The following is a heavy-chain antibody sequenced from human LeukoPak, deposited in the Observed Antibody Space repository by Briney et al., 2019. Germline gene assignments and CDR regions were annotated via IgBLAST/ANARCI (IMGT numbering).Heavy chain of an antibody. CDR2: ISGDGGST. V-gene: IGHV3-43*02. Sequence: PGGSLRLSCAASGFTFDDYAMHWVRQAPGKGLEWVSLISGDGGSTYYADSVKGRFTISRDNSKNSLYLQMNSLRTEDTALYYCAKTTYYYDSSGYYYNWGQGTLATVSS. D-gene: IGHD3-22*01. CDR1: GFTFDDYA. CDR3: AKTTYYYDSSGYYYN. J-gene: IGHJ4*02.